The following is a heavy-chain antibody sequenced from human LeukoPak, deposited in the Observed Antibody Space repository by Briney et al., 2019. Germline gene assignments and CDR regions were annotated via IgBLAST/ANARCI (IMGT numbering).Heavy chain of an antibody. CDR1: GGSFSGYY. V-gene: IGHV4-34*01. Sequence: SETLSLTCAVYGGSFSGYYWSWIRQPPGKGLEWIGEINHSGSTNYNPSLKSRVTISVDTSKNQFSLKLSSVTAADTAVYYCARGRPAPGIHYYYGMDVWGKGTTVTVSS. CDR2: INHSGST. D-gene: IGHD6-6*01. J-gene: IGHJ6*04. CDR3: ARGRPAPGIHYYYGMDV.